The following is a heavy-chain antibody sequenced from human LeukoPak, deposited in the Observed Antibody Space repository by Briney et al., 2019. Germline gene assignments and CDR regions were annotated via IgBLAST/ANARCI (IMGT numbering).Heavy chain of an antibody. V-gene: IGHV3-21*01. D-gene: IGHD3-22*01. CDR2: ISSSSSYI. J-gene: IGHJ4*02. Sequence: GGSLRLSRAASGFTFSSYSMNWVRQAPGKGLEWVSSISSSSSYIYYADSVKGRFTISRDNAKNTLYLQMNSLRAEDTAVYYCAKLQTYYYDSSGYSTFDYWGQGTLVTVSS. CDR3: AKLQTYYYDSSGYSTFDY. CDR1: GFTFSSYS.